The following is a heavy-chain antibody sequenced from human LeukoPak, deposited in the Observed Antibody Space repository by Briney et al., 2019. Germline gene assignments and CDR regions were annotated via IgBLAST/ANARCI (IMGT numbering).Heavy chain of an antibody. CDR3: TTLGALDY. J-gene: IGHJ4*02. CDR1: GFTFSNAW. CDR2: IKSKTNGGKT. Sequence: GGSLRLSCAASGFTFSNAWMSWVRQAPGKGLEWVGRIKSKTNGGKTDYAAPVKGRFTISRDDSKNTLYLQLNSLKTEDTAVYYCTTLGALDYWGQGTLVTVSS. D-gene: IGHD3-16*01. V-gene: IGHV3-15*01.